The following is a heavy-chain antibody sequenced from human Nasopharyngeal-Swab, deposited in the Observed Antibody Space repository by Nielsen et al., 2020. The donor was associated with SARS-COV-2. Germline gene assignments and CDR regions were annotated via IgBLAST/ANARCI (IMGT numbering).Heavy chain of an antibody. J-gene: IGHJ4*02. CDR2: IYHSGST. D-gene: IGHD3-3*01. CDR1: GGSISSGGYS. CDR3: ARGGVVPWFDY. Sequence: LRLSCAVSGGSISSGGYSWSWIRQPPGKGLEWIGYIYHSGSTYYNPSLKSRVTISVDRSKNQFSLKLSSVTAADTAVYYCARGGVVPWFDYWGQGTLVTSPQ. V-gene: IGHV4-30-2*01.